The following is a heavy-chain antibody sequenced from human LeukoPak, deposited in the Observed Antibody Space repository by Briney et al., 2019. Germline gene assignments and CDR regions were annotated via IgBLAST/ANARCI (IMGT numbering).Heavy chain of an antibody. Sequence: ASVKVSCKASGYTFTSYYMHWVRQAPGQGLEWMGMINPSGGSTSYAQKFQGRVTMTRDMSTSTVYMELSSLRSEDTGVYYCASGSGGSGSYYKDYVDVWGKGTTVTVSS. D-gene: IGHD3-10*01. V-gene: IGHV1-46*01. J-gene: IGHJ6*03. CDR1: GYTFTSYY. CDR3: ASGSGGSGSYYKDYVDV. CDR2: INPSGGST.